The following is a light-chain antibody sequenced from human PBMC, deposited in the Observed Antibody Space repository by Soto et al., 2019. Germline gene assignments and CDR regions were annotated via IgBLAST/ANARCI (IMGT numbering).Light chain of an antibody. CDR3: QQYGSSPT. Sequence: EIGLTQSPGTLSLSPGQRATLSCRASQSLSSSNLAWYQQKPGQAPRLLIYAASSRATDIPDRFSGSGSGTDFTLTISRLEPEDFAVYYCQQYGSSPTFAQGTRLEIK. CDR1: QSLSSSN. CDR2: AAS. V-gene: IGKV3-20*01. J-gene: IGKJ5*01.